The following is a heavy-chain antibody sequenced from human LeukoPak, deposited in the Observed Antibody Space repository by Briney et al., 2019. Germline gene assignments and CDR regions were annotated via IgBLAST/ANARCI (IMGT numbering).Heavy chain of an antibody. D-gene: IGHD6-6*01. V-gene: IGHV3-53*01. Sequence: PGGSLRLSCAASGFTVSSDYMSWVRQVPGKGLEWVSIIYSGGSTYYADSAKGRFTISRDNSKNTLYLQMNSLRGEDTAVYYCARATVPLEYSSSSHFYYYYMDVWGKGTTVAVSS. CDR2: IYSGGST. CDR3: ARATVPLEYSSSSHFYYYYMDV. J-gene: IGHJ6*03. CDR1: GFTVSSDY.